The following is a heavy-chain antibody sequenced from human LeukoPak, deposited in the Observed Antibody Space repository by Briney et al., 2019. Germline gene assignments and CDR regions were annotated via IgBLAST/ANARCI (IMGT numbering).Heavy chain of an antibody. Sequence: SETLSLTCAVYGGSFSGYYWSWIRQPPGKGLEWIGEINRSGSTNYNPSLKSRVTISVDTSKNQFSLKLSSVTAADTAVYYCARGPFFWSGYKTLDYWGQGTLVTVSS. D-gene: IGHD3-3*01. CDR2: INRSGST. J-gene: IGHJ4*02. V-gene: IGHV4-34*01. CDR3: ARGPFFWSGYKTLDY. CDR1: GGSFSGYY.